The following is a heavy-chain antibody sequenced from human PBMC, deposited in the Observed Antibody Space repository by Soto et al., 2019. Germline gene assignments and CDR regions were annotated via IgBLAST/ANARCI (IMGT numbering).Heavy chain of an antibody. CDR1: GFTFSSYA. D-gene: IGHD1-26*01. CDR2: ISGSGGST. CDR3: VKDEVGVGFYDYCGMDV. Sequence: EVQLLESGGGLVQPGGSLRLSCAASGFTFSSYAMSWVRQAPGKGLEWVSAISGSGGSTYYADSVKGRFTIARDNSKNTLYLKMNGLRAEDTAVYYCVKDEVGVGFYDYCGMDVWGQGTTVTVSS. V-gene: IGHV3-23*01. J-gene: IGHJ6*02.